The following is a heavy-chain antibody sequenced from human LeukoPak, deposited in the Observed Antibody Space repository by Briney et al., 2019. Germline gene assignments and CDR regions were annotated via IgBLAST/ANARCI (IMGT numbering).Heavy chain of an antibody. CDR1: RYTLTGYY. J-gene: IGHJ5*02. D-gene: IGHD3-10*01. CDR3: ARGYGSGSRWMNFDH. Sequence: ASVKVSCKASRYTLTGYYMHWVRQAPGQGLEWMGWINPNSGVTNYAQNFQGRVTMTRDTSISTAYMELRGPISDETAVYYCARGYGSGSRWMNFDHWGQGTLVAVSS. CDR2: INPNSGVT. V-gene: IGHV1-2*02.